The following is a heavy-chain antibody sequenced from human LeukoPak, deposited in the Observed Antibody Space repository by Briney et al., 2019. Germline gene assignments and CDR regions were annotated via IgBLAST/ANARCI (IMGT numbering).Heavy chain of an antibody. V-gene: IGHV4-34*01. J-gene: IGHJ3*02. CDR1: GGSFSTYY. Sequence: SETLSLTCAVYGGSFSTYYWNWIRQSPGEGLEWIGEINHSGSTNSNPSLKSRVTILIDTSKNQFSLKLSSVTAADTGVYYCARFPYSGDGCYSRIRAFDIWGQGTMVIVSS. D-gene: IGHD2-15*01. CDR2: INHSGST. CDR3: ARFPYSGDGCYSRIRAFDI.